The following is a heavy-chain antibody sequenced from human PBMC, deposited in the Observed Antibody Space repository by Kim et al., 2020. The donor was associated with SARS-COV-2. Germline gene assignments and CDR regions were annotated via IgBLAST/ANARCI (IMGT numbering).Heavy chain of an antibody. V-gene: IGHV3-33*01. CDR3: ARERGGHSSRSRELDY. CDR1: GFTFSSYG. Sequence: GGSLRLSCAASGFTFSSYGMHWVRQAPGKGLEWVAVIWYDGSNKYYADSVKGRFTISRDNSKNTLYLQMNSLRAEDTAVYYCARERGGHSSRSRELDYWGQGTLVTVSS. CDR2: IWYDGSNK. J-gene: IGHJ4*02. D-gene: IGHD6-13*01.